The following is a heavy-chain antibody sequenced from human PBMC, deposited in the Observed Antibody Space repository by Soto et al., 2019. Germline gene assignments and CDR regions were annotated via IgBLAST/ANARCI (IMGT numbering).Heavy chain of an antibody. CDR2: IIPIFGTA. CDR1: GGTFSSYA. V-gene: IGHV1-69*13. J-gene: IGHJ4*02. D-gene: IGHD3-16*01. CDR3: AREGYGGSTFFDY. Sequence: SVKVSCKASGGTFSSYAISWVRQAPGQGLEWMGGIIPIFGTANYAQKFQGRVTITADESTSTAYMELSSLRSEDTAVYYCAREGYGGSTFFDYWGQGTLVTVSS.